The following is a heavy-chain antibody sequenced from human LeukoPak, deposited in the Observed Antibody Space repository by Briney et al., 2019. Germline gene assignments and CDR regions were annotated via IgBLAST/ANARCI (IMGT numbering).Heavy chain of an antibody. V-gene: IGHV1-18*01. Sequence: GASVKVSCKASGYTFSNYGISWVRQAPGQGLEWVGWIRGDNGNTNYAQKFQGRVTMTTETSTSTAYMELESLGSDDTAVYYCATLGVVAATDFDYWGQGTLVTVSS. CDR3: ATLGVVAATDFDY. CDR2: IRGDNGNT. CDR1: GYTFSNYG. J-gene: IGHJ4*02. D-gene: IGHD2-15*01.